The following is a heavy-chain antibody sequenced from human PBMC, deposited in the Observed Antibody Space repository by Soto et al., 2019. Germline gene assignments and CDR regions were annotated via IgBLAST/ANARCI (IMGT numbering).Heavy chain of an antibody. Sequence: SETLSLTCTVSGGSISSGDYYWSWIRQPPGKGLEWIGYIYYSGSTYYNPSLKSRVTISVDTSKNQFSLKLSSVTAADTAVYYCARVGPPLQDITMIVAVNPGHWFDPWGQGPLVT. D-gene: IGHD3-22*01. V-gene: IGHV4-30-4*01. CDR1: GGSISSGDYY. CDR3: ARVGPPLQDITMIVAVNPGHWFDP. CDR2: IYYSGST. J-gene: IGHJ5*02.